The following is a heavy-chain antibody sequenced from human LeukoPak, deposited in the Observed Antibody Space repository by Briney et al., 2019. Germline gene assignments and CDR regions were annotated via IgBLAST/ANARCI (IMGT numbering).Heavy chain of an antibody. CDR2: IKSKSDGGTT. CDR1: GFTFSNAW. CDR3: ITFSMIVVVITD. D-gene: IGHD3-22*01. V-gene: IGHV3-15*01. Sequence: GGSLRPSCAASGFTFSNAWMSWVHQAPGKGLEWVGRIKSKSDGGTTDYAAPVKGRFTISRDDSKNTLYLQMNSLKTEDTAVYYCITFSMIVVVITDWGQGTLVTVSS. J-gene: IGHJ4*02.